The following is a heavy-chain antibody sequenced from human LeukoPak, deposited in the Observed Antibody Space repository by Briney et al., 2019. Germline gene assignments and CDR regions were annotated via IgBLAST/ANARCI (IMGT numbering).Heavy chain of an antibody. CDR2: ISAYNGNT. J-gene: IGHJ4*02. V-gene: IGHV1-18*01. D-gene: IGHD3-10*01. CDR1: GYTFTNYG. Sequence: ASVTVSCKASGYTFTNYGISWVRQAPGQGLEWMGWISAYNGNTNYAQKLQGRVTMTTDTSTSTAYMELRSLRSDDTAVYYCARAGFRVLSGLVEYWGQGTLVTVSS. CDR3: ARAGFRVLSGLVEY.